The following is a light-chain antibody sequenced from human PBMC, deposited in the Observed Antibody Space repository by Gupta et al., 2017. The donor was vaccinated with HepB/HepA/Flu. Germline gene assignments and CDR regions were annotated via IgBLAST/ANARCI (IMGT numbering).Light chain of an antibody. J-gene: IGKJ1*01. V-gene: IGKV1-8*01. Sequence: AIRMTQSPSSFSASTGDRVTITCRASQGISSDLAWYQQKPGKAPKLLIYAASTLQSGVPSRFRGSGSGTDFTLTISCLQSEDFTTYYCQQYYSYPWTFGQGTKVEIK. CDR2: AAS. CDR3: QQYYSYPWT. CDR1: QGISSD.